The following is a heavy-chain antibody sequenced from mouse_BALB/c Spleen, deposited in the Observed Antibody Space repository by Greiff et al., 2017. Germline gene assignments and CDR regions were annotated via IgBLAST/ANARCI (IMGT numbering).Heavy chain of an antibody. CDR1: GYAFSSYW. D-gene: IGHD2-4*01. Sequence: VKLMESGAELVRPGSSVKISCKASGYAFSSYWMNWVKQRPGQGLEWIGQIYPGDGDTNYNGKFKGKATLTADKSSSTAYMQLSSLTSEDSAVYFCARGGLRPAYWGQGTLVTVSA. V-gene: IGHV1-80*01. CDR2: IYPGDGDT. J-gene: IGHJ3*01. CDR3: ARGGLRPAY.